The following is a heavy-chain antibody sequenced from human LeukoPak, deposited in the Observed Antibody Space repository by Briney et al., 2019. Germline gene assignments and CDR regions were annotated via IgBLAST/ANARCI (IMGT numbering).Heavy chain of an antibody. CDR2: ISYDGSNK. D-gene: IGHD3-16*01. CDR3: ARGVSPFSWFDP. CDR1: GFTFSSYA. J-gene: IGHJ5*02. V-gene: IGHV3-30-3*01. Sequence: SGGSLRLSCAASGFTFSSYAMHWVRQAPGKGLEWVAVISYDGSNKYYADSVKGRFTISRDNSKNTLYLQTNSLRAEDTAVYYCARGVSPFSWFDPWGQGTLVTVST.